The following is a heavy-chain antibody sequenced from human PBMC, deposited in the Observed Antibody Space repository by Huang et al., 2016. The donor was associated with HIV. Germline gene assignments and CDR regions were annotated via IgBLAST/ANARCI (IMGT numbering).Heavy chain of an antibody. V-gene: IGHV3-23*01. CDR1: GVTFSRYA. CDR2: ISSNGETS. Sequence: EVQLLVSGGGLVRPGGSLRLSCAASGVTFSRYAMSWVRQAAGKGLEWVAVISSNGETSDYTDSVKGRVTIARDNSKNTVSMQMHSLRVEDTAVYYCAKGRATILDRLDSWGQGTLVTVSS. D-gene: IGHD3-3*01. J-gene: IGHJ4*02. CDR3: AKGRATILDRLDS.